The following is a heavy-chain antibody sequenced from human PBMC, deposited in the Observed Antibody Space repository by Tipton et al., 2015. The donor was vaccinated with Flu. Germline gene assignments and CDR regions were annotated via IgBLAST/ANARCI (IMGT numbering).Heavy chain of an antibody. Sequence: QLAQSGAEVKKPGESLKISCKGSGYSFTNYWIGWVRQMPGKGLEWMGIIYPGDSDTRYSPSFEGQVIISVDKSISTAYLHWSSLKASDTAMYYCARHRYCSGGGSCFSGESWFDPWGQGTLVTVSS. D-gene: IGHD2-15*01. V-gene: IGHV5-51*01. CDR1: GYSFTNYW. CDR2: IYPGDSDT. CDR3: ARHRYCSGGGSCFSGESWFDP. J-gene: IGHJ5*02.